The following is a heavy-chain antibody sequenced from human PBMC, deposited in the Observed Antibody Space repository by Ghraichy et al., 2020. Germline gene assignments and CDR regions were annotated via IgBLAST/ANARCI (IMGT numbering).Heavy chain of an antibody. Sequence: ASVKVSCKASGYRFSTHGISWERQAPGQGLEWLGWVSPYNGNTNYAPKIQDRVTMTTDTSTSTAYMELTSLRSDDTAMYFCARDRGTIATAGNFDWWGQGTLVTVSS. CDR2: VSPYNGNT. J-gene: IGHJ4*02. CDR3: ARDRGTIATAGNFDW. V-gene: IGHV1-18*01. D-gene: IGHD6-13*01. CDR1: GYRFSTHG.